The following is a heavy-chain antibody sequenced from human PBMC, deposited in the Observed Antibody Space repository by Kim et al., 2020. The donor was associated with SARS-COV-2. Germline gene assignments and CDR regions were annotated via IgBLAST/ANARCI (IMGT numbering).Heavy chain of an antibody. CDR2: IYYSGST. CDR3: ARGYSDGTDDY. CDR1: GGSISSGSYY. Sequence: SETLSLTCTVSGGSISSGSYYWSWIRQHPGKGLEWIGYIYYSGSTYYNPSLKSRVTISLDTSNNQFSLKLTSVTAADTAVYYCARGYSDGTDDYWGQGTLVTVSS. D-gene: IGHD1-26*01. V-gene: IGHV4-31*03. J-gene: IGHJ4*02.